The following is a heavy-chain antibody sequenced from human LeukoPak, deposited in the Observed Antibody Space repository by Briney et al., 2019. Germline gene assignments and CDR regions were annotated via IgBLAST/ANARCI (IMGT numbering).Heavy chain of an antibody. CDR2: ISGSGGTT. V-gene: IGHV3-23*01. CDR1: GFTFSNYA. D-gene: IGHD6-13*01. Sequence: GGSLRLSCAASGFTFSNYAMSWVRQAPGKGLEWASAISGSGGTTYYADSVKGRFTISRDNSNNTLYLQMSSLRAGDTAVYYCARHTGSTWSTGYWGQGTLVTVSS. CDR3: ARHTGSTWSTGY. J-gene: IGHJ4*02.